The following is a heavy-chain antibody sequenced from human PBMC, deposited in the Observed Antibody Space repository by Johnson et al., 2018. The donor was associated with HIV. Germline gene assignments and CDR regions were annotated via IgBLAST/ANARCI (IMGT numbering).Heavy chain of an antibody. D-gene: IGHD1-26*01. V-gene: IGHV3-9*01. Sequence: VQLVESGGGVVQPGRSLRLSCAASGFTFSSYGMHWVRQAPGKGLEWVSGISWNSGSIGYADSVKGRFSISRDNTKNSLYLQMNSRRAEDTALYYCATGYSGSPLGDTFDIWGQGTMVTVSS. J-gene: IGHJ3*02. CDR1: GFTFSSYG. CDR2: ISWNSGSI. CDR3: ATGYSGSPLGDTFDI.